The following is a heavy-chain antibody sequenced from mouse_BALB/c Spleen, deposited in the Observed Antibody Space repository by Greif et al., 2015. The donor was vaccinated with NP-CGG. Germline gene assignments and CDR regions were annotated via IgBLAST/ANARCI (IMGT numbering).Heavy chain of an antibody. CDR1: GYAFSSYW. D-gene: IGHD2-14*01. Sequence: VHLVESGAELVRPGSSVKISCKASGYAFSSYWMNWVKQRPGQGLEWIGQIYPGDGDANYNGKFKGKATLTADKSSSTAYMQLSSLTSEDSAVYFCATYYRYERYAMDYWGQGTSVTVSS. V-gene: IGHV1-80*01. J-gene: IGHJ4*01. CDR2: IYPGDGDA. CDR3: ATYYRYERYAMDY.